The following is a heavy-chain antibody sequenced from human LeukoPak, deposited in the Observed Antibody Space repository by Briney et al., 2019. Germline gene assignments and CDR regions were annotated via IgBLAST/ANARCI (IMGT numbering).Heavy chain of an antibody. V-gene: IGHV1-69*01. J-gene: IGHJ3*02. CDR3: ARVSDDSSTIGAFDI. CDR1: GGTFSSYA. CDR2: IIPIFGTA. Sequence: GSSVKVSCKASGGTFSSYAISWVRQAPGQGLEWMGGIIPIFGTANYAQKFQGRVTITADESTSTAYMELSSLRSEDTAVYYCARVSDDSSTIGAFDIWGQGTMVTVSS. D-gene: IGHD2-2*01.